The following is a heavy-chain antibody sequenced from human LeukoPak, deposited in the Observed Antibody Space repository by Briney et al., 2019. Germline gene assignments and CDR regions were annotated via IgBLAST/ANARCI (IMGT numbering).Heavy chain of an antibody. J-gene: IGHJ4*02. Sequence: SETLSLTCSLSGGTLSSYYWIGLRQPAGKGLEWIGRIYTSGSTNYNPSLKSRVTMSVDTSKNQFSLKLSSVTAADTAVYYCAEQLRLFSSCYWGQGTLVTVSS. CDR1: GGTLSSYY. CDR3: AEQLRLFSSCY. CDR2: IYTSGST. D-gene: IGHD5-18*01. V-gene: IGHV4-4*07.